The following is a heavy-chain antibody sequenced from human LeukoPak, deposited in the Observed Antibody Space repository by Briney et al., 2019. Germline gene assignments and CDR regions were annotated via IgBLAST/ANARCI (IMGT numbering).Heavy chain of an antibody. CDR1: GFTLSSYS. J-gene: IGHJ4*02. V-gene: IGHV3-48*02. CDR3: TRRFDS. Sequence: PGRSLRLSCVASGFTLSSYSMNWVRQAPGKGLEWVSYISDTGSTIAYTDSVKGRFTMSRDEAKNSLHLQMNSLRDEDTAVYYCTRRFDSWGQGVLVTVSS. CDR2: ISDTGSTI.